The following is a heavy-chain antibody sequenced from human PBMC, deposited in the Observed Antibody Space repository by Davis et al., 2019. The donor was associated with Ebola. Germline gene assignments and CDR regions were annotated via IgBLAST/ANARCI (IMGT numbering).Heavy chain of an antibody. CDR2: ITASGATT. Sequence: GESLKISCAASGFTVSSNYMSWVRQAPGKGLEWVSTITASGATTYDADSVKGRFTISRDNSKNTLYLQMHSLRAEDTAVYYCAKDTSLTMIEYYFDYWGQGTLVTVSS. V-gene: IGHV3-23*01. D-gene: IGHD3-22*01. CDR3: AKDTSLTMIEYYFDY. J-gene: IGHJ4*02. CDR1: GFTVSSNY.